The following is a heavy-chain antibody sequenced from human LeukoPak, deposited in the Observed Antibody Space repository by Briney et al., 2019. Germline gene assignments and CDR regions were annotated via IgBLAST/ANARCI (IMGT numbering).Heavy chain of an antibody. Sequence: ASVKVSCKASGYTFTSYGISWVRQAPGQGLEWMGWISAYNGNTNYAQKLQGRVTMTTDTSTSTAYMELRSLRSDDTAVYYCARDGPRYCSSTSCSSPGAFDIWGQGTMVTVSS. CDR2: ISAYNGNT. CDR3: ARDGPRYCSSTSCSSPGAFDI. V-gene: IGHV1-18*01. D-gene: IGHD2-2*01. J-gene: IGHJ3*02. CDR1: GYTFTSYG.